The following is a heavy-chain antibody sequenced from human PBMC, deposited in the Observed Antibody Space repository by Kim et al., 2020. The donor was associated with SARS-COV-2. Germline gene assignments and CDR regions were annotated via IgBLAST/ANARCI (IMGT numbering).Heavy chain of an antibody. D-gene: IGHD3-22*01. CDR2: IIPIFGTA. CDR1: GGTFSSYA. V-gene: IGHV1-69*13. CDR3: ARDGAGYYDSSGYHGDAFDL. J-gene: IGHJ3*01. Sequence: SVKVSCKASGGTFSSYAISWVRQAPGQGLEWMGGIIPIFGTANYAQKFQGRVTITADESTSTAYMELSSLRSEDTAVYYCARDGAGYYDSSGYHGDAFDLWGQGTMVTVSS.